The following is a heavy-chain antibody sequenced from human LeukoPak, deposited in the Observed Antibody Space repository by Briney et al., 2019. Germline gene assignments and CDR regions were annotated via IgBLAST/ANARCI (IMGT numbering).Heavy chain of an antibody. V-gene: IGHV1-69*05. Sequence: SVKVSCKASGGTFSSYAISWVRQAPGQGLEWMGRIIPIFGTANYAQKFQGRVTITTDESTSTAHMELSSLRSEDTAVYYCAREEDSSAPGDYWGQGTLVTVSS. J-gene: IGHJ4*02. CDR1: GGTFSSYA. CDR2: IIPIFGTA. CDR3: AREEDSSAPGDY. D-gene: IGHD3-22*01.